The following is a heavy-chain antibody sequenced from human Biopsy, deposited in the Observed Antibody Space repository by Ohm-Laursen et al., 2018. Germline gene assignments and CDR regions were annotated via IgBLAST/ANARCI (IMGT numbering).Heavy chain of an antibody. CDR2: INPHSGTT. D-gene: IGHD2-15*01. CDR3: AKGQDLRGGAEYFQH. V-gene: IGHV1-2*06. J-gene: IGHJ1*01. Sequence: SVKVSCKASGYTFTGQYLHWVRQVPGQGLEWTGRINPHSGTTKFAQDFQGRVTMTRDTSITTAYMELRRLRSDDTAVYYCAKGQDLRGGAEYFQHWGQGALVTVSS. CDR1: GYTFTGQY.